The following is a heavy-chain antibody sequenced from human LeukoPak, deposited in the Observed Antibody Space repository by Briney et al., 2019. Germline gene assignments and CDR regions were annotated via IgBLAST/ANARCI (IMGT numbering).Heavy chain of an antibody. V-gene: IGHV3-33*01. Sequence: PGRSLRLSCAASGFTFSSYGMHWVRQAPGKGLEWVAVIWYDGSNKYYADSVKGRFTISRDNSKNTLYLQMNSLRAEDTAVYYCARDRLAAAGTPVWFDPWGQGTLVTVSS. CDR3: ARDRLAAAGTPVWFDP. J-gene: IGHJ5*02. D-gene: IGHD6-13*01. CDR2: IWYDGSNK. CDR1: GFTFSSYG.